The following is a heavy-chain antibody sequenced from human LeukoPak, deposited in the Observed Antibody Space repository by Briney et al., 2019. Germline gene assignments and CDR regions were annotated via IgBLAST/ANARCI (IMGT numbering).Heavy chain of an antibody. J-gene: IGHJ4*02. D-gene: IGHD2-2*01. CDR3: AQLGVALDY. CDR2: VQYDGSNK. V-gene: IGHV3-30*02. CDR1: GFTFSTYD. Sequence: GGSLRLSCAASGFTFSTYDMHWVRQAPGKGLEWVAFVQYDGSNKYYADSVKGRFTISRDNSKNTLYLQMNSLRVEDTATYYCAQLGVALDYWGQGTLVTVSS.